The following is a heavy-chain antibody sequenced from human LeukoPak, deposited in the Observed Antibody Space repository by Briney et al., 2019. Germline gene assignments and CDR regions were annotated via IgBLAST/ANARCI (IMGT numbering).Heavy chain of an antibody. CDR3: ARGVHNYGNFDF. V-gene: IGHV1-46*01. D-gene: IGHD5-18*01. J-gene: IGHJ4*02. Sequence: ASVKVSCKASGYTFTSYYMHWVRQAPGQGLEWMGVINPSGGSTNYAQKFQGRVTMTRDTSTSTVYMELRSLRSEDMAVYSCARGVHNYGNFDFWGQGTLVIVSS. CDR1: GYTFTSYY. CDR2: INPSGGST.